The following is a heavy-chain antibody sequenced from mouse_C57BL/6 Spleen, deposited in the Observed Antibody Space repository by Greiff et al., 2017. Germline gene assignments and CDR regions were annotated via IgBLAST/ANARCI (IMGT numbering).Heavy chain of an antibody. D-gene: IGHD1-1*01. Sequence: DVQLQESGAELVRPGASVKLSCTASGFNIKDYYMHWVKQRPEQGLEWIGRIDPEDGDTEYAPKFQGKATMTADTSSNTAYLQLSSLTSEDTAVYYCTYYRRFYYAMDYWGQGTSVTVSS. CDR3: TYYRRFYYAMDY. J-gene: IGHJ4*01. CDR2: IDPEDGDT. V-gene: IGHV14-1*01. CDR1: GFNIKDYY.